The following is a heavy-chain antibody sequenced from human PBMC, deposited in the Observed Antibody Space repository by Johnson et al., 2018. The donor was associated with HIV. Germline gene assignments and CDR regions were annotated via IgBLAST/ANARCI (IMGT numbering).Heavy chain of an antibody. CDR1: GFTFSSYW. CDR2: IKQDGSEK. V-gene: IGHV3-7*01. CDR3: ARGINYYDSSGSYNYGGAFDI. Sequence: VQLVESGGGLVQPGGSLRLSCAASGFTFSSYWMSWVRQAPGKGLEWVANIKQDGSEKYYVDSVKGRFTISRDNAKNSLYLQMNSLRAEDTAVYYCARGINYYDSSGSYNYGGAFDIWGQGTMVTVSS. J-gene: IGHJ3*02. D-gene: IGHD3-22*01.